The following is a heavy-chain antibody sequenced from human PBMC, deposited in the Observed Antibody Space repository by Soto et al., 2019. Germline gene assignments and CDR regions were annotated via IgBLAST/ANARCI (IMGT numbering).Heavy chain of an antibody. CDR2: IYYSGST. CDR1: GGSISSYY. Sequence: PSETLSLTCTVSGGSISSYYLSCILQPPGKGLEWIGYIYYSGSTNYNPSLKSRVTISVDTSKNQFSLKLSSVTAADTAVYYCARRGYSISCTGYYCYDIYVWDQGTTVPVS. CDR3: ARRGYSISCTGYYCYDIYV. D-gene: IGHD5-12*01. V-gene: IGHV4-59*08. J-gene: IGHJ6*02.